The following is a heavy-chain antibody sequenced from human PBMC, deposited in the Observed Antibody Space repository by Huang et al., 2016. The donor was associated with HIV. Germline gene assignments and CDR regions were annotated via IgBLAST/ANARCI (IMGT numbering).Heavy chain of an antibody. CDR1: GDFISSTNYY. CDR2: VYQRGST. V-gene: IGHV4-39*01. CDR3: ASQHIGAAATWF. Sequence: QLQLQESGPGQVKPSETLSLTCTVSGDFISSTNYYWGWLRQSPGKGLEWVVSVYQRGSTNYNPSLKSRVTLSVDTSRNQFSLRLNSVTAADTAVYYCASQHIGAAATWFWGRGTQVAVSS. D-gene: IGHD6-13*01. J-gene: IGHJ4*02.